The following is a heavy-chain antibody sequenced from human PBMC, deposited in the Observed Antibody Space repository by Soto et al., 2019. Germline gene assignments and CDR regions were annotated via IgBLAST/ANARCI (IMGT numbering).Heavy chain of an antibody. J-gene: IGHJ3*02. CDR2: IKQDGSEK. CDR3: ARDPIQSDAFDI. Sequence: PGGSLRLSCAASGFTFSSYRMSWVRQAPGKGLEWVANIKQDGSEKYYVDSVKGRFTISRDNAKNSLYLQMNSLRAEDTAVYYCARDPIQSDAFDIWGQGTMVTVSS. CDR1: GFTFSSYR. V-gene: IGHV3-7*01. D-gene: IGHD5-18*01.